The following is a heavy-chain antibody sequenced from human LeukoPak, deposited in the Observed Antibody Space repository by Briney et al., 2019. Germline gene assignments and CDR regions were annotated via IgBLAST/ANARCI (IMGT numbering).Heavy chain of an antibody. Sequence: PGGSLRLSCEDSGFSFSTYWMSWVRQAPGKGLEWVANIKPDGGEKYYVDSVKGRFTISRDNAKNSLYLQMNSLRAEDTAVYYCARGCGGDCPNAEYFQHWGQGTLVTVSS. D-gene: IGHD2-21*02. CDR2: IKPDGGEK. CDR1: GFSFSTYW. J-gene: IGHJ1*01. CDR3: ARGCGGDCPNAEYFQH. V-gene: IGHV3-7*01.